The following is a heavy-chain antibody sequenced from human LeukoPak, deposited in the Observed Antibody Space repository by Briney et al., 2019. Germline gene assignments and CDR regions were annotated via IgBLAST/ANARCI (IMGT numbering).Heavy chain of an antibody. V-gene: IGHV1-18*01. CDR1: GYTYTSHG. D-gene: IGHD3-3*01. J-gene: IGHJ5*02. CDR3: ARTNMVFGVDIEQNWFDP. Sequence: VSVKVSCKASGYTYTSHGIVWVRQAPGQGLEWMGWISAYNANTNYAQRFQGRLTLTTDPSASVAYMELTSLRSDDTAVYFCARTNMVFGVDIEQNWFDPWGQGSRVTVSS. CDR2: ISAYNANT.